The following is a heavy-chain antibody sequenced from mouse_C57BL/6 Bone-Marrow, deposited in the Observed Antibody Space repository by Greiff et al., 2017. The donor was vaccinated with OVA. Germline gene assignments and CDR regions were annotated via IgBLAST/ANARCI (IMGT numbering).Heavy chain of an antibody. Sequence: DVKLQESGPGLVKPSQSLSLTCSVTGYSITSGYYWNWIRQFPGNKLEWMGYISYDGSNNYNPSLKNRISITRDTSKNQFFLKLNSVTTEDTATYYCATGVYYAMDYWGQGTSVTVSS. CDR2: ISYDGSN. V-gene: IGHV3-6*01. CDR3: ATGVYYAMDY. D-gene: IGHD4-1*01. CDR1: GYSITSGYY. J-gene: IGHJ4*01.